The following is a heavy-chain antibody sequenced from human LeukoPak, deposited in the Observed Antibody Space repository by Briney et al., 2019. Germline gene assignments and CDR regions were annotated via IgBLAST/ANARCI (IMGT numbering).Heavy chain of an antibody. V-gene: IGHV3-21*01. Sequence: GGSLRLSCVASGFNFDAYGLYWVRQAPGKGLEWVSSISTSSSYIYYADSVKGRFTISRDNARNSLYLQMNTLRAEDTAVYSCARGADGVSSNSRGWFDPWGQGTLVTVSS. CDR2: ISTSSSYI. CDR3: ARGADGVSSNSRGWFDP. CDR1: GFNFDAYG. J-gene: IGHJ5*02. D-gene: IGHD2-15*01.